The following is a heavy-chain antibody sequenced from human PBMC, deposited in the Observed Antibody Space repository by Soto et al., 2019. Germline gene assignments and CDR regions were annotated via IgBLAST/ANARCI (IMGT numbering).Heavy chain of an antibody. J-gene: IGHJ4*02. D-gene: IGHD5-12*01. Sequence: SETLSLTCAVSSGSLSSSNWWSWVRQPPGKGLEWIGEIYHSGSTNYNPSLKSRVTISVDKSKNQFSLKLSSVTAADTAVYYCARVDGYNYFDYWGQGTLVTVSS. CDR3: ARVDGYNYFDY. CDR2: IYHSGST. V-gene: IGHV4-4*02. CDR1: SGSLSSSNW.